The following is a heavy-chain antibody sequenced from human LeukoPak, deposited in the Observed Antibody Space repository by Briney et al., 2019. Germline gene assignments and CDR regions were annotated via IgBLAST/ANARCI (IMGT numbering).Heavy chain of an antibody. D-gene: IGHD3-10*01. J-gene: IGHJ5*02. Sequence: SETLSLTCTVSGGSISSYYWSWIRQPPGKGLEWIGYIYYSGSTNYNPSLKSRVTISVDTSKNQFSLKLSSVTAADTAVYYCARGRHALLWFGELLFGDWFDPWGQGTLVTVSS. CDR1: GGSISSYY. V-gene: IGHV4-59*01. CDR3: ARGRHALLWFGELLFGDWFDP. CDR2: IYYSGST.